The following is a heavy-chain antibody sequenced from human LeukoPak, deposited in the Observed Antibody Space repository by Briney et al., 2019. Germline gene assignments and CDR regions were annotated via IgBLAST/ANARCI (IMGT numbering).Heavy chain of an antibody. CDR2: ISYDGSEK. V-gene: IGHV3-30-3*01. Sequence: GRSLRLSCAASGFTFRSYPMHWVRQAPGKGLEWVAVISYDGSEKHYADPVKGRFTISRDNSKNTLYLQMNSLRAEDTAVYYCAKGRYYDSSGYSSNLSVIHLSAFDIWGQGTMVTVSS. D-gene: IGHD3-22*01. CDR3: AKGRYYDSSGYSSNLSVIHLSAFDI. J-gene: IGHJ3*02. CDR1: GFTFRSYP.